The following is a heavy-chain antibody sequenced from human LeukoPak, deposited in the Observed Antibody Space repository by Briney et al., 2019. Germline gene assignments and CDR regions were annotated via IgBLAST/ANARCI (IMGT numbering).Heavy chain of an antibody. D-gene: IGHD1-26*01. J-gene: IGHJ4*02. Sequence: GGSLRLSCAASRFTFSSHAMHWVRQAPGKGLEWVALISYDGGNKNYADSVKGRFTISRDNSKNTQFLQMNSLRAEDTAVYYCARDLSGAFAADYWGQGTLVTVSS. CDR1: RFTFSSHA. CDR3: ARDLSGAFAADY. CDR2: ISYDGGNK. V-gene: IGHV3-30-3*01.